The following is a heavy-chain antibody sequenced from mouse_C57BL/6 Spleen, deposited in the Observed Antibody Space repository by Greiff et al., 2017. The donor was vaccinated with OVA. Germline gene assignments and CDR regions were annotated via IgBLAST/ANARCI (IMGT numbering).Heavy chain of an antibody. V-gene: IGHV3-8*01. J-gene: IGHJ1*03. CDR2: ISYSGST. CDR3: ARSIPPSYWYFDV. D-gene: IGHD2-10*02. Sequence: EVQLQQSGPGLAKPSQTLSLTCSVPGYSITSDYWNWIRKFPGNKLEYMGYISYSGSTYYNPSLKSRISITRDTSKNQYYLQLNSVTTEDTATYYCARSIPPSYWYFDVWGTGTTVTVSS. CDR1: GYSITSDY.